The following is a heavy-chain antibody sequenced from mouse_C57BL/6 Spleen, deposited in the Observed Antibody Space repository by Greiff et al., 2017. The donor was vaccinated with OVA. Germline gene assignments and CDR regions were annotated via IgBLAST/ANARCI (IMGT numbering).Heavy chain of an antibody. Sequence: VQLQQPGAELVKPGASVKLSCKASGYTFTSYWMHWVKQRPGQGLEWIGMIHPNSGSTNYNEKFKSKATLTVDKSSSTAYMQLRSLTSEDSAVYYCARNHYSKWVYFDYWGQGTTLTVSS. CDR3: ARNHYSKWVYFDY. CDR2: IHPNSGST. D-gene: IGHD2-5*01. J-gene: IGHJ2*01. CDR1: GYTFTSYW. V-gene: IGHV1-64*01.